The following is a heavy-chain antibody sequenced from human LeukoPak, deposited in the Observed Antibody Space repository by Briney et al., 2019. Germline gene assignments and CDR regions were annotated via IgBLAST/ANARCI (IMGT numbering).Heavy chain of an antibody. CDR1: GFTFSTYW. Sequence: QPGGSRRLSCAASGFTFSTYWMQWVRQAPGKGLVWVSCISSDGSSTNYADSVKGRFTISRDNAKNTLYLQMNSLRAEDTAVYYCARDGGYGVDYWGQGTLVPVSS. D-gene: IGHD5/OR15-5a*01. CDR3: ARDGGYGVDY. J-gene: IGHJ4*02. V-gene: IGHV3-74*01. CDR2: ISSDGSST.